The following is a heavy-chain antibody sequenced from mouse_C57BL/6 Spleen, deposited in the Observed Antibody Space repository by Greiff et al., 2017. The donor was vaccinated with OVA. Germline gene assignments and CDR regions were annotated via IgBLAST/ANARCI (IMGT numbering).Heavy chain of an antibody. CDR3: TRVPHYYGSRGYAMDY. CDR2: ISSGGDYI. V-gene: IGHV5-9-1*02. Sequence: EVNVVESGEGLVKPGGSLKLSCAASGFTFSSYAMSWVRQTPEKRLEWVAYISSGGDYIYYADTVTGRFTISSDNDRNTLYLLMRSLKSEDTAMYYCTRVPHYYGSRGYAMDYWGQGTSVTVSS. J-gene: IGHJ4*01. D-gene: IGHD1-1*01. CDR1: GFTFSSYA.